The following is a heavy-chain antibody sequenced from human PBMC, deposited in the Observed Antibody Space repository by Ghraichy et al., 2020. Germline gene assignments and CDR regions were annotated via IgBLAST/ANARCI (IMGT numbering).Heavy chain of an antibody. Sequence: SETLSLTCTVSGGSISSYYWSWIRQPPGKGLEWIGYIYYSGSTNYNPSLKSRVTISVDTSKNQFSLKLSSVTAADTAVYYCARGGRRIAAAGTGATHWGQGTLVTVSS. V-gene: IGHV4-59*01. D-gene: IGHD6-13*01. CDR2: IYYSGST. J-gene: IGHJ4*02. CDR3: ARGGRRIAAAGTGATH. CDR1: GGSISSYY.